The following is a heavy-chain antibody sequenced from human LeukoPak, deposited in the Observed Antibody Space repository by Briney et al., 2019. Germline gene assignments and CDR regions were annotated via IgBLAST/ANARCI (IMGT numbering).Heavy chain of an antibody. D-gene: IGHD2-2*01. Sequence: HPGGSLRLSCAASGFTFSSYWMSWVRQAPGKGLEWVANIKQDGSVKYYMDSVEGRFTISRDNAKKSLYLQMNSLRAEDTAVYFCARVIIVVPAAPDVADIWGQGTMVTVSS. CDR2: IKQDGSVK. J-gene: IGHJ3*02. CDR3: ARVIIVVPAAPDVADI. CDR1: GFTFSSYW. V-gene: IGHV3-7*01.